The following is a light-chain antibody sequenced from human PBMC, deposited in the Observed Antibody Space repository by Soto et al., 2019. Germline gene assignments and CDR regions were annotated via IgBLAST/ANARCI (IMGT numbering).Light chain of an antibody. V-gene: IGLV8-61*01. Sequence: QTVVTQEPSFSVSPGGTVTLTCGLNSDSVSSSYYPSWYQQTPGQAPRTLIYDTNTRSSGVPDRFSGSILGNKAALTITGAQADDESDYYCVLYMRSGISVFGGGTKLTVL. J-gene: IGLJ3*02. CDR2: DTN. CDR3: VLYMRSGISV. CDR1: SDSVSSSYY.